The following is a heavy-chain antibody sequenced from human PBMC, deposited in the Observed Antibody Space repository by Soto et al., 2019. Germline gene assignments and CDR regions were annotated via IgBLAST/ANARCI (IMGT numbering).Heavy chain of an antibody. J-gene: IGHJ4*02. CDR1: GGFISSGGYY. Sequence: QVQLQESGPGLVKPSQTLSLTCTVSGGFISSGGYYWSWIRQHPGKGLEWIGYIDYRGSTDYSPALKSRVTVSFAPSKTQFPLELSSVTAADTAVYFCVRGVIHWGLGPLVTVSS. D-gene: IGHD6-13*01. V-gene: IGHV4-31*03. CDR3: VRGVIH. CDR2: IDYRGST.